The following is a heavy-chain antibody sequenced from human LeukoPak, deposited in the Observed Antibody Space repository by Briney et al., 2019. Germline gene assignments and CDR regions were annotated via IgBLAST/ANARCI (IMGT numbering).Heavy chain of an antibody. CDR1: GFTFSNTW. CDR2: INQDGGTR. V-gene: IGHV3-7*01. CDR3: ARDMKGNLDY. D-gene: IGHD3-16*01. Sequence: PGGSLRLSCAASGFTFSNTWMAWVRQAPGKGLEWVVNINQDGGTRQYADSVRGRFTISRDNAKNSLYLEMNSLRAEDTGLYHCARDMKGNLDYWGQGTLVTVSS. J-gene: IGHJ4*02.